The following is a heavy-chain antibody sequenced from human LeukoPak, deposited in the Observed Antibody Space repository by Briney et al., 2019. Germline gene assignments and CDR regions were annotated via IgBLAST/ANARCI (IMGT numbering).Heavy chain of an antibody. V-gene: IGHV5-51*03. D-gene: IGHD2-2*01. J-gene: IGHJ3*02. CDR1: GYSFTSYW. CDR3: ARESEGDIVVVPAAGSYWPRCAFDI. Sequence: KPGXSLQISCEGSGYSFTSYWIGWGRQLPGKGLEGMGIIYPGDSDTRYSPSFQGQVTISADKYRSTDSLEWSSRKDADTAMYYCARESEGDIVVVPAAGSYWPRCAFDIWGQGTMVTVSS. CDR2: IYPGDSDT.